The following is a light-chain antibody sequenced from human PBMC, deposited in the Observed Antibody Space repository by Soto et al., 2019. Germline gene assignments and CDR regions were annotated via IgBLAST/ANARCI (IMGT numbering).Light chain of an antibody. CDR1: SSDVGGYNY. CDR3: SSYAGSSNV. J-gene: IGLJ1*01. Sequence: QSVLTQPASVSGSPGQSITISCTGTSSDVGGYNYVSWYQQHPGKAPKLMIYEVKNRPSGVSNRFSGSRSGNTASMTISGLQAEDEADYYCSSYAGSSNVFGTGTTVTVL. V-gene: IGLV2-14*01. CDR2: EVK.